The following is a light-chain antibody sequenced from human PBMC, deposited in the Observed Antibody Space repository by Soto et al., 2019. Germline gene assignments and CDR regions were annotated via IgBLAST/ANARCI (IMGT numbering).Light chain of an antibody. V-gene: IGKV1-5*03. CDR2: KAS. CDR1: QSVGRW. CDR3: KQYDSYST. J-gene: IGKJ1*01. Sequence: DIQMNQFPSTLSASVGDSVTITCRASQSVGRWLAWYQQKPGKAPEVLIYKASTLQYGVPSRFSGSGSGTEFTLTISSLQPDDFATYYCKQYDSYSTFGHGTKV.